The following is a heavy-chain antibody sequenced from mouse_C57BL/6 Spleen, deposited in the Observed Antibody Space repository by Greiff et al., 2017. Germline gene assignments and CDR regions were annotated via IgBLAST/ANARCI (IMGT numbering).Heavy chain of an antibody. CDR1: GFSLTSYG. D-gene: IGHD2-14*01. CDR2: IWSGGST. Sequence: VQLQESGPGLVQPSQSLSITCTVSGFSLTSYGVHWVRQSPGKGLEWLGVIWSGGSTDYNAAFISRLSISKDNSKSQVFFKMNSLQADDTAIYYCARDLLQDYFDYWGQGTTLTVSS. V-gene: IGHV2-2*01. CDR3: ARDLLQDYFDY. J-gene: IGHJ2*01.